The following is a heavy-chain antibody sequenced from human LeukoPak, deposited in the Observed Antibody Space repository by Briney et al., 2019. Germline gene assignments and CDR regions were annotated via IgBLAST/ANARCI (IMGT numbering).Heavy chain of an antibody. J-gene: IGHJ6*02. CDR3: ARLSWGIAVAGTDYYYGMDV. D-gene: IGHD6-19*01. CDR2: IYYSGST. Sequence: SETLSLTCTVSGGSISSYYWSWIRQPPGKGLEWIGYIYYSGSTNYNPSLKSRVTISVDTSKNQFSLKLSSVTAAGTAVYYCARLSWGIAVAGTDYYYGMDVWGQGTTVTVSS. CDR1: GGSISSYY. V-gene: IGHV4-59*12.